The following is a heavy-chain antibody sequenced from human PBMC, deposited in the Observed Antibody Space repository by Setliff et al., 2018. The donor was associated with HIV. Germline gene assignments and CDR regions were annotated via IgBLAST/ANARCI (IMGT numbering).Heavy chain of an antibody. V-gene: IGHV5-51*01. CDR1: GYSFTSPW. D-gene: IGHD3-9*01. CDR3: IRQSLAAVTTTRVLDWVAGD. Sequence: PVESLKISCKGSGYSFTSPWIGWVRQIPGKGLEWMGAIFPDDSDTRVSPPFQGQVTISADKSISTAYLQWSSLKASDTAMYYCIRQSLAAVTTTRVLDWVAGDWGQGTQVTVSS. CDR2: IFPDDSDT. J-gene: IGHJ4*02.